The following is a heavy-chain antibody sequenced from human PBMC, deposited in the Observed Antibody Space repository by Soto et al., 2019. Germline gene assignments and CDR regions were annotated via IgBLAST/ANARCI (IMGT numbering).Heavy chain of an antibody. J-gene: IGHJ4*02. CDR3: ARACGLFDYVWGSYRFFYLDY. CDR2: ISAYNGNT. D-gene: IGHD3-16*02. V-gene: IGHV1-18*01. Sequence: GASVKVSCKASGYTFTSYGISWVRQAPGQGLEWMGWISAYNGNTNYAQKPQGRVTMTTDTSTSTAYMELRSLRSDDTAVYYCARACGLFDYVWGSYRFFYLDYWGQGTLVTVSS. CDR1: GYTFTSYG.